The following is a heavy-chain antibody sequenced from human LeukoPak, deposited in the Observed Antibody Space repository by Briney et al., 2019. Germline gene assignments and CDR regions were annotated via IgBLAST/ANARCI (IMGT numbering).Heavy chain of an antibody. V-gene: IGHV3-13*04. CDR3: TRDRRGGYDY. D-gene: IGHD1-26*01. CDR1: GFSFSSYD. Sequence: HSGGSLRLSCAASGFSFSSYDMHWVRQAAGKGLEWVSGIGTAGDTYYPGSVKDRFTISRENAKNSLFLQMNSLRVGDTAVYYCTRDRRGGYDYWGQGTLVTVSS. J-gene: IGHJ4*02. CDR2: IGTAGDT.